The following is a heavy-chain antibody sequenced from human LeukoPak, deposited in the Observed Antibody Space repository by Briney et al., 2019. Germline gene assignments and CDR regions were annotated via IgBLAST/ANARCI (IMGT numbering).Heavy chain of an antibody. J-gene: IGHJ5*02. CDR1: GGSISSSSYY. CDR3: ARRLYDIGPWFDP. CDR2: IYYSGST. Sequence: KPSETLSLTCTVSGGSISSSSYYWGWIRQPPGKGLEWIGSIYYSGSTYYNPSLKSRVTISVDTSKNQFSLKLSSVTAADTAVYYCARRLYDIGPWFDPWGQGTLVTVSS. V-gene: IGHV4-39*07. D-gene: IGHD3-16*01.